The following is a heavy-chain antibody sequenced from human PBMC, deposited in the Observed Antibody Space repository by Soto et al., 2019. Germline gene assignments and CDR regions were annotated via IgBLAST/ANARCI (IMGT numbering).Heavy chain of an antibody. CDR2: INWNSGSM. D-gene: IGHD6-13*01. CDR3: VKDESINWYSGHFRH. V-gene: IGHV3-9*01. J-gene: IGHJ1*01. Sequence: GGSLRLSCAASGFTFDYYAMHWVGQLPGKGREWVSGINWNSGSMGYGDSVKGRFAISRDNAKNSLHLQMNSLSAEDTAFYYCVKDESINWYSGHFRHWGQGTLVTVSS. CDR1: GFTFDYYA.